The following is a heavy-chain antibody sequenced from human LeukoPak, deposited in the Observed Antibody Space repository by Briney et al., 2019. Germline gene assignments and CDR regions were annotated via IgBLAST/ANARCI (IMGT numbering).Heavy chain of an antibody. CDR1: GFTFSSYA. CDR2: ISYSGST. J-gene: IGHJ4*01. V-gene: IGHV4-39*01. CDR3: ASKQWVWYYFDS. Sequence: PGGSLRLSCAASGFTFSSYAMSWVRQPPGKGLEWIGSISYSGSTFYNSSLKSRVTISVDTSKNQFSLKLSSVTAADTAVYYCASKQWVWYYFDSWGQGTLVTVSS. D-gene: IGHD6-19*01.